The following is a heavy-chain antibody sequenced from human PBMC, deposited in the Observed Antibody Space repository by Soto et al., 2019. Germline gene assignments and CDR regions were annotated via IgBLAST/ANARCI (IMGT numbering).Heavy chain of an antibody. CDR1: GGSISSGAYY. J-gene: IGHJ6*02. CDR3: GRADRTKWNDGDYYGMDV. Sequence: SETLSLTCTVSGGSISSGAYYWSWIRQPPGKGLEWIGYIYYSGSTYYNPSLKSRVTTSVDTSKNQFSLKLSSVTAADTAVYYCGRADRTKWNDGDYYGMDVWGRGTAVTVS. CDR2: IYYSGST. D-gene: IGHD1-20*01. V-gene: IGHV4-30-4*01.